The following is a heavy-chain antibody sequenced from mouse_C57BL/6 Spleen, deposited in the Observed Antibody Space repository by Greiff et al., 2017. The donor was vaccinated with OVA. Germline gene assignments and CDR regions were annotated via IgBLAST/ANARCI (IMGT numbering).Heavy chain of an antibody. CDR1: GFTFSSYA. J-gene: IGHJ2*01. CDR3: ARDTLLRGFDY. CDR2: ISDGGSYT. V-gene: IGHV5-4*01. D-gene: IGHD1-1*01. Sequence: EVKLMESGGGLVKPGGSLKLSCAASGFTFSSYAMSWVRQTPEKRLEWVATISDGGSYTYYPDNVKGRFTISRDNAKNNLYLQMSHLKSEDTAMYYCARDTLLRGFDYWGQGTTLTVSS.